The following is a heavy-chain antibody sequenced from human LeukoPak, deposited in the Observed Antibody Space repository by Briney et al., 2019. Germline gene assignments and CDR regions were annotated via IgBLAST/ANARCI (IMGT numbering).Heavy chain of an antibody. CDR3: AKPSGSGVDY. D-gene: IGHD1-26*01. Sequence: HTGGSLRLSCGASGFIFDTHDMHWVRQAPGKGLEWVAFTRSDGYHTYYADSVKGRFTITRDNYKNTVYLQMNSLRVEDMAVYYCAKPSGSGVDYWGRGTRVTVSS. CDR1: GFIFDTHD. CDR2: TRSDGYHT. J-gene: IGHJ4*02. V-gene: IGHV3-30*02.